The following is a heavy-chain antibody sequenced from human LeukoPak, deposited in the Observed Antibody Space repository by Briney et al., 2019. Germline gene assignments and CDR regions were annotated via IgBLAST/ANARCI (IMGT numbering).Heavy chain of an antibody. J-gene: IGHJ6*02. CDR2: ISYDGSNK. Sequence: PGGSLRLSCAASGFTFSSYAMHWVRQAPGKGLEWVAVISYDGSNKYYADSVKGRFTISRDNSKNTLYLQMNSLRAEDTAVYYCARAYCSGGSCYSELAFDYYYGMDVWGQGTTVTVSS. V-gene: IGHV3-30-3*01. CDR3: ARAYCSGGSCYSELAFDYYYGMDV. D-gene: IGHD2-15*01. CDR1: GFTFSSYA.